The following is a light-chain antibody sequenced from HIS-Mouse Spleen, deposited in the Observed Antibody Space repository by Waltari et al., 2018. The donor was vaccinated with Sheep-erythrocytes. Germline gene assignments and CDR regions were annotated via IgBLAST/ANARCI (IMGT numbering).Light chain of an antibody. J-gene: IGLJ3*02. CDR3: CSYAGSYSWL. V-gene: IGLV2-11*01. Sequence: QSALTQPRSVSGSPGQSVTISCTGTSSDVGGYNYVSWYQQHPGKAPTLMIYDVSKRPSWVPDRFSGSKSGNTASLTISGLHDEDEADYYCCSYAGSYSWLFGGGTKLTVI. CDR2: DVS. CDR1: SSDVGGYNY.